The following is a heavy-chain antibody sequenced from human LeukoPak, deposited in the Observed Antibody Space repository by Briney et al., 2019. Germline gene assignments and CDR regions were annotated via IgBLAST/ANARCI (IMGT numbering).Heavy chain of an antibody. Sequence: PSETLSLTCTVSGGSISSGTYYWSWIRQPAGKGLEWIGRFYTSGSTNYNPSLKSRVTISVDTSKNQFSLKLSSVTAADTAVYYCAKGAGPPWFDPWGQGTLVTVSS. V-gene: IGHV4-61*02. CDR3: AKGAGPPWFDP. D-gene: IGHD6-19*01. J-gene: IGHJ5*02. CDR2: FYTSGST. CDR1: GGSISSGTYY.